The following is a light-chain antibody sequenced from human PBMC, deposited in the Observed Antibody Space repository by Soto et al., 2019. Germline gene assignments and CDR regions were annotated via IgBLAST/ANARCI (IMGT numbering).Light chain of an antibody. J-gene: IGKJ1*01. V-gene: IGKV3-20*01. Sequence: DIVWTQSPGTLSLSPGERATLSCRASQSVNSDFLAWYQQKPGQAPSLRIYGASSRAPGNPDTFTGSGSGTDFSLTISRLEAEDFAVYHCQQYGISPWAFGQGTKVELK. CDR3: QQYGISPWA. CDR1: QSVNSDF. CDR2: GAS.